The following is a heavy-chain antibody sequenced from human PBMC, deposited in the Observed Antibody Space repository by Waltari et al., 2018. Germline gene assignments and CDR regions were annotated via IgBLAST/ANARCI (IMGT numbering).Heavy chain of an antibody. CDR3: ASHGETGSTVATDAFDI. Sequence: QVQLVQSGAEVKKPGASVKVSCKASGYTFTGYYMHWVRQAPGQGLEWMGRIKPNSGGTNDAQKFQGRVTMTRDTSISTAYMELSRLRSDDTAVYYCASHGETGSTVATDAFDIWGQGTMVTVSS. J-gene: IGHJ3*02. CDR1: GYTFTGYY. CDR2: IKPNSGGT. D-gene: IGHD5-12*01. V-gene: IGHV1-2*06.